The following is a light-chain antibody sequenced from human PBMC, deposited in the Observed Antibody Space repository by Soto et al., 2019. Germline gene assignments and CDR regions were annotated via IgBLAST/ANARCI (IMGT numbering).Light chain of an antibody. J-gene: IGKJ2*01. V-gene: IGKV1-6*01. CDR1: QDIRVD. Sequence: AIQMTQSPPSLSASVGDRVIITCRASQDIRVDVGWLQQRPGHAPNLLIYAAYTLHTGVPSTFTGSWSGTDFTLTTNDLQPEDVAAYFCLQDYDFPYTFGQGTKVDIK. CDR3: LQDYDFPYT. CDR2: AAY.